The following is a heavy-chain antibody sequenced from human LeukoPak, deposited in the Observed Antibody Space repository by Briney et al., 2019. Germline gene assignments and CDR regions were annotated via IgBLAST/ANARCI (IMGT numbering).Heavy chain of an antibody. Sequence: ASVKVSCKASGYTFTVYNMHWVRQPPGQGLEWMGWINPNTGGTNYAQKFQGRVTMTRDTSSSTAYMELRRLRSDDTAVYYCARGGDSMYYDFWTGNYYGMDVWGQGTTVTVSS. V-gene: IGHV1-2*02. J-gene: IGHJ6*02. D-gene: IGHD3-3*01. CDR3: ARGGDSMYYDFWTGNYYGMDV. CDR1: GYTFTVYN. CDR2: INPNTGGT.